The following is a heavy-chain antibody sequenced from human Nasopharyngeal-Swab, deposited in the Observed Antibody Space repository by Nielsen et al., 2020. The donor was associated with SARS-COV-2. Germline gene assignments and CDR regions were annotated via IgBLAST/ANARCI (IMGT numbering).Heavy chain of an antibody. D-gene: IGHD2-15*01. CDR3: TRCGGGCYSGRDY. CDR1: GFTFSDSA. Sequence: ESLKISCAASGFTFSDSAIHWVRQASGEGLEWVARIRSKGNNYATAYSASVKGRFIIFRDDPTNTAYLQMTSLKTEDTAIYYCTRCGGGCYSGRDYWGQGTLVTVSS. V-gene: IGHV3-73*01. J-gene: IGHJ4*02. CDR2: IRSKGNNYAT.